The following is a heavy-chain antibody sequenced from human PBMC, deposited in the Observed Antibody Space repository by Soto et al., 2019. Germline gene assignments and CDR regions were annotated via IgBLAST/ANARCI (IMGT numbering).Heavy chain of an antibody. Sequence: SETLSLTCAVYGGSFSGYYWNWIRQPPGKGLEWIGSIYYSGSTYYNPSLKSRVTISVDTSKNQFSLKLSSVTAADTAVYYCAREGLERPHAFDIWGQGTMVTVSS. D-gene: IGHD1-1*01. CDR1: GGSFSGYY. CDR3: AREGLERPHAFDI. J-gene: IGHJ3*02. CDR2: IYYSGST. V-gene: IGHV4-34*09.